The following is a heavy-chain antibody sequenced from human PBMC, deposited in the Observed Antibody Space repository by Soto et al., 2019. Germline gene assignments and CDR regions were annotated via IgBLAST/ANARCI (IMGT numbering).Heavy chain of an antibody. V-gene: IGHV1-3*01. D-gene: IGHD3-22*01. CDR2: INAGNGNT. J-gene: IGHJ5*02. CDR1: GYTFTSYG. CDR3: ARDPYYYDSSGYQNWVDP. Sequence: AVKVSCKASGYTFTSYGIHWVRQAPGQRLEWTGWINAGNGNTKYAQNFRGRVTMTRDTSTSTVYMELSSLRSEDTAVYYCARDPYYYDSSGYQNWVDPWGQGTLVTVSS.